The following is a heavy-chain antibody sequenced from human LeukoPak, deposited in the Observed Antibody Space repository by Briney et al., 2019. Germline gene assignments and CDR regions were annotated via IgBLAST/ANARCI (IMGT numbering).Heavy chain of an antibody. J-gene: IGHJ4*02. V-gene: IGHV1-46*03. Sequence: GASVKVSCKAAGYTFTSYYMHWVRQAPGQGLEWMGIINPSGDSPTYAQKFRGRVTMTGGTSTSTVYMELSSLRSEDTAVYYCTRSAIVGAPGDFDYRGQGTLVTVSS. CDR2: INPSGDSP. CDR1: GYTFTSYY. CDR3: TRSAIVGAPGDFDY. D-gene: IGHD1-26*01.